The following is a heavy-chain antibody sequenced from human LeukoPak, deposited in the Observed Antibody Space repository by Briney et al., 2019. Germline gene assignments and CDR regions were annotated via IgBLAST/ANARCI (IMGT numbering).Heavy chain of an antibody. D-gene: IGHD6-19*01. J-gene: IGHJ3*02. CDR2: ISAYNGDT. Sequence: ASVKVSCKASGYTVTSYGISWVRQAPGQGLEWMGWISAYNGDTNYAQKLQGRVTMTTDTSTSTAYMELRSLRSDDTAVYYCARGLQENLAWLQAFSAFDIWGQGTMVTVSS. V-gene: IGHV1-18*01. CDR3: ARGLQENLAWLQAFSAFDI. CDR1: GYTVTSYG.